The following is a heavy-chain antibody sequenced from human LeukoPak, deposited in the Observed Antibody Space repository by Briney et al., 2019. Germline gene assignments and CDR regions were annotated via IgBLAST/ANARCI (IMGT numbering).Heavy chain of an antibody. J-gene: IGHJ3*02. CDR1: GFSLSTSGVG. CDR2: IYWGDDK. CDR3: AHRFYGDYVYTNAFDI. Sequence: SGPTLVKPTQTLTLTCTFSGFSLSTSGVGVGWIRQPPGKALEWLDLIYWGDDKRYSPSLKSRLTITKDTSKNQVVLTMTNMDPVDTATYYYAHRFYGDYVYTNAFDIWGQGTMVTVSS. V-gene: IGHV2-5*02. D-gene: IGHD4-17*01.